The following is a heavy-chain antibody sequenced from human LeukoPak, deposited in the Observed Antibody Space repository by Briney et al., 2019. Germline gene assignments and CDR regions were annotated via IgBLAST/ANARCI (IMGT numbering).Heavy chain of an antibody. CDR3: ATDEETTVTTPRYFDY. Sequence: ASVKVSCKASGYTFTSYHIHWVRQAPGQGLEWMGIIKPSGGSTSYAQKFQGRITMTTDRPTSTVYMELSNLISDDTAVYYCATDEETTVTTPRYFDYWGQGALVTVSS. CDR2: IKPSGGST. V-gene: IGHV1-46*01. CDR1: GYTFTSYH. D-gene: IGHD4-17*01. J-gene: IGHJ4*02.